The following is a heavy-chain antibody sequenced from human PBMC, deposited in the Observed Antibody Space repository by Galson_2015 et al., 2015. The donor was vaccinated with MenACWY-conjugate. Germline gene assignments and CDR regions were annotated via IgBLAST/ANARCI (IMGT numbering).Heavy chain of an antibody. CDR3: ARGTVSTYSYGDY. CDR1: GFTFSSYA. D-gene: IGHD5-18*01. Sequence: SLRLSCAASGFTFSSYAMNWVRQAPGKGLEWVSAISGSGGSTYYADSVKGRFTISRDNSNNTLYLQMNSLRADDTAVYSCARGTVSTYSYGDYWGQGTLVTVSS. V-gene: IGHV3-23*01. CDR2: ISGSGGST. J-gene: IGHJ4*02.